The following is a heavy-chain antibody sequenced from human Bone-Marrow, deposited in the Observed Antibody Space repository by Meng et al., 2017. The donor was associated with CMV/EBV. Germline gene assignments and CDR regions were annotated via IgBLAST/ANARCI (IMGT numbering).Heavy chain of an antibody. CDR3: ARDAPGGPAEDTSNWFDP. J-gene: IGHJ5*02. V-gene: IGHV1-2*02. CDR1: GYTFTAYF. Sequence: ASVKVSCKSFGYTFTAYFVHWVRQAPGQGLEWMGWINLKSGDTNYAQKFRGRVTMTRDTSIDTAYMDLRSLRSDDTAVYYCARDAPGGPAEDTSNWFDPWGQGTLVTVSS. CDR2: INLKSGDT. D-gene: IGHD2-2*01.